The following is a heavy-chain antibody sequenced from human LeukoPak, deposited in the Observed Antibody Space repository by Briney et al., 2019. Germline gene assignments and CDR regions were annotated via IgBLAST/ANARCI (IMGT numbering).Heavy chain of an antibody. D-gene: IGHD6-6*01. CDR3: ARLYSSSSKKRNWFDP. V-gene: IGHV4-59*01. Sequence: SETLSLTCTVSGGSITSYYWSWIRQPPGEGLEWIGYIYYSGSTNYNPYLKSRVTISVDTSKSQFSLKLSSVTAADTAVYYCARLYSSSSKKRNWFDPWGQGTLVTVSS. J-gene: IGHJ5*02. CDR1: GGSITSYY. CDR2: IYYSGST.